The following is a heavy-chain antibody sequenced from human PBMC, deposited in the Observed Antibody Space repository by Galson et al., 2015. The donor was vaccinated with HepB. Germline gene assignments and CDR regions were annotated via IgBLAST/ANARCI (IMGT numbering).Heavy chain of an antibody. CDR1: GFTFSSYS. CDR3: ARGAYSSSWYP. Sequence: SLRLSCAVSGFTFSSYSMNWVRQAPGKGLEWVSYISSSGSVIYYADSVKGRFTISRDNAKNSLYLQMNSLRDVDTAVYYCARGAYSSSWYPWGQGTLVTVSS. V-gene: IGHV3-48*02. D-gene: IGHD6-13*01. J-gene: IGHJ5*02. CDR2: ISSSGSVI.